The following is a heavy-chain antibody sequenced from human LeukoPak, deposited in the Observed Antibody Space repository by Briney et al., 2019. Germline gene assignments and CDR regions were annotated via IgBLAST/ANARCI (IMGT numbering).Heavy chain of an antibody. Sequence: GGSLRLSCAASGFTVSSNYMSWVRQAPGKGLEWVSVIYSGGSTYYADSVKGRFTISRDNSKNTLYLQMNSLRAEDTAVYYCARSYSSSWEPLYYFDYWGQGTLVTVSS. CDR1: GFTVSSNY. J-gene: IGHJ4*02. CDR2: IYSGGST. CDR3: ARSYSSSWEPLYYFDY. V-gene: IGHV3-66*01. D-gene: IGHD6-13*01.